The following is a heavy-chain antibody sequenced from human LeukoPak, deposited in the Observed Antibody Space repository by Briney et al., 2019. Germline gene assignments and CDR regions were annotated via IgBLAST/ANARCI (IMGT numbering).Heavy chain of an antibody. Sequence: SETLSLTCTVSGGSISDNYWSRIRQPPGMGLEWIGYIYYSGTTNHNPSLKSRVTISVDTTKNQFSLKLSSVTAADTAVYYCARHLPADLRNMVATAYFDSWGQGTPVTVSS. CDR2: IYYSGTT. CDR1: GGSISDNY. D-gene: IGHD5-12*01. J-gene: IGHJ4*02. CDR3: ARHLPADLRNMVATAYFDS. V-gene: IGHV4-59*08.